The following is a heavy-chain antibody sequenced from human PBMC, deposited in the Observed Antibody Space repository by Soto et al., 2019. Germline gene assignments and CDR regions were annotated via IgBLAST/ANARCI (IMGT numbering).Heavy chain of an antibody. CDR1: GFTFSSYS. J-gene: IGHJ3*02. V-gene: IGHV3-48*04. CDR2: ISSSSSTI. Sequence: GGSLRLSCAASGFTFSSYSMNWVRQAPGKGLGWVSYISSSSSTIYYADSVKGRFTISRDNAKNSLYLQMSSLRAEDTALYHCARDGRGWFGELKAFDIWGQGTMVTVSS. D-gene: IGHD3-10*01. CDR3: ARDGRGWFGELKAFDI.